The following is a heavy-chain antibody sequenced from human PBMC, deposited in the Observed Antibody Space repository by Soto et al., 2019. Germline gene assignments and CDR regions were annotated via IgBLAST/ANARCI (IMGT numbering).Heavy chain of an antibody. J-gene: IGHJ5*02. CDR3: ARLDYDFWSGYYKGRNWFDP. CDR1: GGSISSSSYY. CDR2: IYYSGST. V-gene: IGHV4-39*01. Sequence: SETLSLTCTVSGGSISSSSYYWGWIRQPPGKGLEWIGSIYYSGSTYYNPSLKSRVTISVDTSKNQFSLKLSSVTAADTAVYYCARLDYDFWSGYYKGRNWFDPWGQGTLVTVSS. D-gene: IGHD3-3*01.